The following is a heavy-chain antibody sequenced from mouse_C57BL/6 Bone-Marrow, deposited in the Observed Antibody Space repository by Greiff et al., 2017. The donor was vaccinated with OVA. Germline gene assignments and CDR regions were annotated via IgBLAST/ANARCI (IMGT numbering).Heavy chain of an antibody. CDR1: GFNIKDDY. CDR2: IDPENGDT. V-gene: IGHV14-4*01. Sequence: SGAELVRPGASVKLSCTASGFNIKDDYMHWVKQRPEQGLEWIGWIDPENGDTEYASKFQGKATITADTSSNTAYLQLSSLTSEDTAVYYCTTLTVAYFDYWGQGTTLTVSS. D-gene: IGHD1-1*01. J-gene: IGHJ2*01. CDR3: TTLTVAYFDY.